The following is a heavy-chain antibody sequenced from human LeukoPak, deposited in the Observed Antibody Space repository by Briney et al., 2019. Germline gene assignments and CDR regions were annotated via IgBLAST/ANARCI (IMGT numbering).Heavy chain of an antibody. CDR1: GFTFSSYA. J-gene: IGHJ4*02. V-gene: IGHV3-23*01. D-gene: IGHD2-2*01. CDR3: AKDGGYCSSTSCGDYYFDY. CDR2: ISGSGGST. Sequence: PGGSLRLSCAASGFTFSSYAMSWVRQAPGKGLEWVSAISGSGGSTYYADSVKGRFTISRDNSKNTLYLQMNSLRAEDTAVYYCAKDGGYCSSTSCGDYYFDYWGQGTLVTVSS.